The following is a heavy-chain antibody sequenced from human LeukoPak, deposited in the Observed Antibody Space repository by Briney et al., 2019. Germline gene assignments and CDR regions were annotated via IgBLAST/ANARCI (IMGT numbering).Heavy chain of an antibody. D-gene: IGHD5-24*01. V-gene: IGHV4-59*01. Sequence: SETLSLTCTVSGGSISNYHWSWIRQPPGKGLGWIGYIYYRGSTKYNPSLESRVTISVDRSKNQFSPKLNSVTAADTAVYYCVRVQADGHSDIWGQGTMVTVSS. CDR3: VRVQADGHSDI. CDR1: GGSISNYH. CDR2: IYYRGST. J-gene: IGHJ3*02.